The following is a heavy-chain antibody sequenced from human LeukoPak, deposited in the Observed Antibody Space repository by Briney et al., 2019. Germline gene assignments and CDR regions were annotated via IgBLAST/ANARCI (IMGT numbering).Heavy chain of an antibody. CDR3: ARVGATVTTRHWFDP. D-gene: IGHD4-17*01. J-gene: IGHJ5*02. CDR2: MNPNSGNT. V-gene: IGHV1-8*01. Sequence: ASVKVSCKASGYTFTSYDINWVRQATGQGLEWMGWMNPNSGNTGYAQKFQGRVTMTRNTSISTAYMELSSLRSEDTDVYYCARVGATVTTRHWFDPWGQGTLVTVSS. CDR1: GYTFTSYD.